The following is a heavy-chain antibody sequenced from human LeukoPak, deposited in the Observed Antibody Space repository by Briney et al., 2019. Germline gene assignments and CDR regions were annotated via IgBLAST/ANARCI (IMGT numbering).Heavy chain of an antibody. V-gene: IGHV4-59*01. CDR2: IYSSGST. CDR1: GAAISTYF. J-gene: IGHJ4*02. Sequence: SETLSLTCTVSGAAISTYFWSWIRQSPGKGLEWIGYIYSSGSTKYNPSLKSRVTIPVDASKNQFALTLRSLTAADTAVYYCARVYQSAEYYFDYWGQGNLVSVSS. CDR3: ARVYQSAEYYFDY. D-gene: IGHD2-2*01.